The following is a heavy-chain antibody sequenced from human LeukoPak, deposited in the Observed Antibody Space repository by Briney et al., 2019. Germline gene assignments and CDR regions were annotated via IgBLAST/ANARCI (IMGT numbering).Heavy chain of an antibody. J-gene: IGHJ3*02. Sequence: GGSLRLSCAASGFTFSSYAMSWVRQAPGKGLEWVSAISGSGGSTYYADSVKGRFTISRDNSKNTLYLQMNSLRAEDTAVYYCAKDMITFGGVIARDAFDIWGQGTMVTVSS. V-gene: IGHV3-23*01. CDR1: GFTFSSYA. CDR3: AKDMITFGGVIARDAFDI. D-gene: IGHD3-16*01. CDR2: ISGSGGST.